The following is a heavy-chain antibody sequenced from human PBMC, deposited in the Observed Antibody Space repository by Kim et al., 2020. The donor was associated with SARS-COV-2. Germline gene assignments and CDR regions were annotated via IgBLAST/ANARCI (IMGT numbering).Heavy chain of an antibody. J-gene: IGHJ6*02. D-gene: IGHD2-2*03. V-gene: IGHV4-31*03. CDR2: IYYSGST. Sequence: SETLSLTCTVSGGSISSGGYYWSWIRQHPGKGLEWIGYIYYSGSTYYNPSLKSRVTISVDTSKNQFSLKLSSVTAADTAVYYCARVSRLRSGYCSSTSCYDYYYGMDVWGQGTTVTVSS. CDR3: ARVSRLRSGYCSSTSCYDYYYGMDV. CDR1: GGSISSGGYY.